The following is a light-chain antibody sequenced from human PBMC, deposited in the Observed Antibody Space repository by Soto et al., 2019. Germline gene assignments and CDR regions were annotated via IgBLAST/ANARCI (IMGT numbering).Light chain of an antibody. J-gene: IGLJ1*01. CDR3: SSYTSSSPLYV. CDR2: DVS. Sequence: QSVLTQPASVSGSPGQSITISCTGTSSDVGGYNYVSWYQQHPGKAPKLMIYDVSNRPSGVSNRFSGSKSGNTASLTISGLQAEDEADYYCSSYTSSSPLYVFGTVTKSPS. CDR1: SSDVGGYNY. V-gene: IGLV2-14*01.